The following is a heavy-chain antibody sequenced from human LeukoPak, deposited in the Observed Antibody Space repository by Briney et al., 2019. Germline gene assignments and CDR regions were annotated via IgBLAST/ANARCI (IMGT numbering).Heavy chain of an antibody. V-gene: IGHV1-69*05. Sequence: ASVKVSCKASGGTFSSYAISWVRQAPGQGLEWMGGIIPIFGTANYAQKFQGRVTITTDESTSTAYMELSSLRSEDTAVYYCARDPTYYYDSSGYYNWGQGTLVTVCS. CDR2: IIPIFGTA. CDR1: GGTFSSYA. J-gene: IGHJ4*02. D-gene: IGHD3-22*01. CDR3: ARDPTYYYDSSGYYN.